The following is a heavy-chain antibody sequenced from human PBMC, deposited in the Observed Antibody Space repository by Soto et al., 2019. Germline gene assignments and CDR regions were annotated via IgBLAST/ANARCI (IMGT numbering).Heavy chain of an antibody. CDR1: GYTFTSYD. J-gene: IGHJ5*02. CDR3: ASSYSSSGFWFDP. CDR2: MNPNSGNT. Sequence: ASVKVSCKASGYTFTSYDINWVRQATGQGLEWMGWMNPNSGNTGYAQKFQGRVTMTRNTSISTAYMELSSLRSEDTAVYYCASSYSSSGFWFDPWGQGTLVTVSS. V-gene: IGHV1-8*01. D-gene: IGHD6-13*01.